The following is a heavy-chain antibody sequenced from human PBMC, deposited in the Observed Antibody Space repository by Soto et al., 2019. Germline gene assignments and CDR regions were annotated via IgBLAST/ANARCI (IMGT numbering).Heavy chain of an antibody. V-gene: IGHV5-10-1*01. CDR2: IDPSDSYT. CDR3: ARLAMATRRGYYGMDV. D-gene: IGHD5-12*01. Sequence: KVSCKASGYTFTSYAMHWVRQMPGKGLEWMGRIDPSDSYTNYSPSFQGHVTISADKSISTAYLQWSSLKASDTAMYYCARLAMATRRGYYGMDVWGQGTTVTVS. CDR1: GYTFTSYA. J-gene: IGHJ6*02.